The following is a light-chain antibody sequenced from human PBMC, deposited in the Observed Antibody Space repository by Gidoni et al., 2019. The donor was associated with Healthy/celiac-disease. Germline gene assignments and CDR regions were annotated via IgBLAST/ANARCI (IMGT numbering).Light chain of an antibody. Sequence: SSELTQDPAVSVALGQTVRITCQGDSLRSYYASWYQQKPGQAPVLVIYGTNNRPSGIPDRFSGSSSGNTASLTITGAQAEDEADYYCNSRDSSGNPHVVFGGGTKLTVL. J-gene: IGLJ2*01. CDR2: GTN. CDR3: NSRDSSGNPHVV. CDR1: SLRSYY. V-gene: IGLV3-19*01.